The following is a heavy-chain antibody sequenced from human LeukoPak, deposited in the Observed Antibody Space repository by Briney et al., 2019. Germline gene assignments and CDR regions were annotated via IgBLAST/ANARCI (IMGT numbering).Heavy chain of an antibody. Sequence: SVKVSCKASGGTFSSYAISWVRQAPGQGLEWMGGIIPIFGTANYAQQFQGRVTITTDESTSTAYMELSSLRSEDTAVYYCARGPADSYYFDYWGQGTLVTVSS. D-gene: IGHD4-11*01. CDR2: IIPIFGTA. CDR3: ARGPADSYYFDY. CDR1: GGTFSSYA. V-gene: IGHV1-69*05. J-gene: IGHJ4*02.